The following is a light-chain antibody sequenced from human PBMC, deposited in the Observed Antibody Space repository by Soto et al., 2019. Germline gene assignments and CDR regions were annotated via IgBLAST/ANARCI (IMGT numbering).Light chain of an antibody. CDR3: QQRRDWPIT. CDR1: LNINTY. CDR2: DAS. V-gene: IGKV3-11*01. Sequence: EIVLTQSPDTLSLSPGESATLSYRASLNINTYLSWYQQKPGQVPRLLMFDASNRATGIPARFSGSGSGTDFTLTISSLEPEDFAVYYCQQRRDWPITFGGGTKVEIK. J-gene: IGKJ4*01.